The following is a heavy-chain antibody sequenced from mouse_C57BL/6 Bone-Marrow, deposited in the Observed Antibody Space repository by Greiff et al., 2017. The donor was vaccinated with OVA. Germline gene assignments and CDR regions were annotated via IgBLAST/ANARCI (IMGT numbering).Heavy chain of an antibody. CDR2: INPGSGGT. J-gene: IGHJ4*01. CDR3: ARSSRLGYAMDD. CDR1: GYAFTNYL. Sequence: QVQLQQSGAELVRPGTSVKVSCKASGYAFTNYLIEWVKQRPGQGLEWIGVINPGSGGTNYNEKFKGKATLTADKSSSNAYMQLSSLTSEDSAVYFCARSSRLGYAMDDWGQGTSVTVSS. V-gene: IGHV1-54*01.